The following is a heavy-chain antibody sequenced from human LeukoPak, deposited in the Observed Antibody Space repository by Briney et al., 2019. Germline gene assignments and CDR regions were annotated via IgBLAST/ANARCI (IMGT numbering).Heavy chain of an antibody. CDR3: ATASPSRFRIAPSGYYYYMDV. CDR1: GYPFTDYY. CDR2: VDPEDGET. Sequence: ATVKISCKVSGYPFTDYYMHWVQQAPGNGLEWMGLVDPEDGETIYAEKCQGRVTITAHMSTDTAYMELSSLRSEDTAVYYCATASPSRFRIAPSGYYYYMDVWGKGTTVTVSS. D-gene: IGHD6-13*01. J-gene: IGHJ6*03. V-gene: IGHV1-69-2*01.